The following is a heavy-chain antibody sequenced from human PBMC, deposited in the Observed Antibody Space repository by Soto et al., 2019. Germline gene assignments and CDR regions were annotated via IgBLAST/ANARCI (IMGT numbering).Heavy chain of an antibody. D-gene: IGHD4-17*01. J-gene: IGHJ4*02. CDR3: ARFLYGDTLDY. CDR2: IYYSGST. CDR1: GGSISSYY. V-gene: IGHV4-59*01. Sequence: PSETLSLTCTVSGGSISSYYWSWIRQPPGKGLEWIGYIYYSGSTNYNPSLKSRVTISVDTSKNQFSLKLSSVTAADTAVYYCARFLYGDTLDYWGQGTLVTSPQ.